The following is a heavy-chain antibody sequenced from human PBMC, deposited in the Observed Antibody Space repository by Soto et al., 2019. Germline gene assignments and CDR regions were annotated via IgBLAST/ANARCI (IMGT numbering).Heavy chain of an antibody. V-gene: IGHV4-59*12. CDR1: GGSISSYY. CDR2: IYHSGST. Sequence: SETLSLTCTVSGGSISSYYWSWIRQPPGKGLEWIGYIYHSGSTYYNPSLKSRVTISVDRSKNQFSLKLSSVTAADTAVYYCARSGYAAGFDYWGQGTLVTVSS. J-gene: IGHJ4*02. CDR3: ARSGYAAGFDY. D-gene: IGHD5-12*01.